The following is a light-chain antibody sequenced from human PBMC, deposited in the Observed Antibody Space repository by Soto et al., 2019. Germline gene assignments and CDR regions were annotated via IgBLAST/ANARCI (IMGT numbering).Light chain of an antibody. V-gene: IGLV1-44*01. CDR2: SHD. J-gene: IGLJ2*01. CDR3: AAWDDSLSGRVV. CDR1: SSTIGSNT. Sequence: QSVLTQPPSASGPPGQRVTISCSGSSSTIGSNTVDWYQQLPGTAPKLLIYSHDQRPLGVPDRFSASRSGTSASLAISGLQPGDEGIYYCAAWDDSLSGRVVFGGGTKVTVL.